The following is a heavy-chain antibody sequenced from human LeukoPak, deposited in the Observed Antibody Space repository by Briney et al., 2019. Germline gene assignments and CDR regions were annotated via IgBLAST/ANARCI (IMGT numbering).Heavy chain of an antibody. Sequence: TGGSLRLSCAASGFTVSSNYMSWVRQAPGKGLEWVSVIYSGGFTYYADSVKGRFTISRDNSKNTLYLQMNSLRAEDTAVYYCARVLGGAPSGVPPYFDYWGQGTLVTVSS. CDR3: ARVLGGAPSGVPPYFDY. J-gene: IGHJ4*02. V-gene: IGHV3-66*01. CDR2: IYSGGFT. CDR1: GFTVSSNY. D-gene: IGHD1-26*01.